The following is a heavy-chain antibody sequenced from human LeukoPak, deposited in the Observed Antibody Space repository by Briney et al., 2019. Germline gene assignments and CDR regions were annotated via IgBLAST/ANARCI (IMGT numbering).Heavy chain of an antibody. CDR2: ISSRSSFK. V-gene: IGHV3-21*06. CDR3: AKDGGFWSDYSYFDY. CDR1: GFTLSSHR. D-gene: IGHD3-3*01. J-gene: IGHJ4*02. Sequence: GGSLRLSCAASGFTLSSHRMDWVRQAPGKGLEWVSSISSRSSFKDYADSVKGRFTISRDNAKNLPYLQMNSLRAEDTAVYFCAKDGGFWSDYSYFDYWGQGTQVTVSS.